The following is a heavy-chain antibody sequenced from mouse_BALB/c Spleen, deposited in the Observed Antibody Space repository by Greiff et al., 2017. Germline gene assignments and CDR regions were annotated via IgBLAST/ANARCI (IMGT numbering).Heavy chain of an antibody. Sequence: QVQLQQPGAELVKPGASVKMSCKASGYTFTSYWMHWVKQRPGQGLEWIGVIDPSDSYTSYNQKFKGKATLTVDTSSSTAYMQLSSLTSEDSAVYYCTTYYRYDDWFAYWGQGTLVTVSA. D-gene: IGHD2-14*01. CDR2: IDPSDSYT. J-gene: IGHJ3*01. V-gene: IGHV1S127*01. CDR1: GYTFTSYW. CDR3: TTYYRYDDWFAY.